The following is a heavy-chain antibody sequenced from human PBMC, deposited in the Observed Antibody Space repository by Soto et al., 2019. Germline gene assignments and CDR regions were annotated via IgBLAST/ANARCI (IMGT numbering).Heavy chain of an antibody. V-gene: IGHV3-30*03. CDR3: ATENAGSYFRH. CDR1: GSTFRTYG. CDR2: ILYDGSKK. D-gene: IGHD1-26*01. J-gene: IGHJ4*02. Sequence: QVQLVESGGGVVQPGRSLRLTCAASGSTFRTYGMHWVRQAPGKGLEWVAVILYDGSKKYYADSVKGRFTISRDNSKNMLYLKMNSLRAEDTAVYYCATENAGSYFRHWGQGTLVTVFS.